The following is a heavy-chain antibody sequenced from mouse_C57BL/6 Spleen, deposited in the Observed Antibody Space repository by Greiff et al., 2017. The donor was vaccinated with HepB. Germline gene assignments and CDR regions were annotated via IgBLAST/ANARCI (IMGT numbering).Heavy chain of an antibody. J-gene: IGHJ2*01. Sequence: EVKLMESGPGLVKPSQSLSLTCSVTGYSITSGYYWNWIRQFPGNKLEWMGYISYDGSNNYNPSLKNRISITRDTSKNQFFLKLNSVTTEDTATYYCAREGGSIYFDYWGQGTTLTVSS. CDR2: ISYDGSN. V-gene: IGHV3-6*01. CDR3: AREGGSIYFDY. CDR1: GYSITSGYY. D-gene: IGHD1-1*01.